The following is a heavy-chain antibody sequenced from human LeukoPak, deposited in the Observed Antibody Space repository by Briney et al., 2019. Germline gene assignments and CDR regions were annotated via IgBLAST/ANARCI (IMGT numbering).Heavy chain of an antibody. J-gene: IGHJ5*02. CDR1: GGSISSYY. Sequence: SETLSLTCTVSGGSISSYYWSWIRQPPGKGLEWIGYIYTSGSTNYNPSLKSRVTISVDTSKNQFSLKLSSVTAADTAVYYCPRPQQLAGAFDPWGQGTLVTVSS. CDR3: PRPQQLAGAFDP. CDR2: IYTSGST. D-gene: IGHD6-6*01. V-gene: IGHV4-4*09.